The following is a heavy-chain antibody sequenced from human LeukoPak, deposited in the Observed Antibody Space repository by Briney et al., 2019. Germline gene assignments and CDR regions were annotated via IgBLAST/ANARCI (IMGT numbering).Heavy chain of an antibody. D-gene: IGHD6-13*01. CDR2: INTDGRTT. J-gene: IGHJ4*02. CDR1: GFTFSSYW. V-gene: IGHV3-74*01. Sequence: PGGSLRLSCAASGFTFSSYWMHWVRQAPGKGLVWVSRINTDGRTTTYADSVKGRFTISRDNSKNTLYLQMNSLRAEDTAVYYCANPGEIAAEGDYWGQGTLVTVSS. CDR3: ANPGEIAAEGDY.